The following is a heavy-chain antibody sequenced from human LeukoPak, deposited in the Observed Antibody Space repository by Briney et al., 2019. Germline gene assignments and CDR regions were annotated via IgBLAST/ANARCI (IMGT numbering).Heavy chain of an antibody. CDR3: ARSGALDI. CDR1: GGSISSYY. J-gene: IGHJ3*02. D-gene: IGHD4-17*01. CDR2: IYYSGST. Sequence: SETLSLTCAVSGGSISSYYWSWIRQPPGKGLEWIGYIYYSGSTNYNPSLKSRVTISVDTSKNQFSLKLSSVTAADTAVYYCARSGALDIWGQGTMVTVSS. V-gene: IGHV4-59*01.